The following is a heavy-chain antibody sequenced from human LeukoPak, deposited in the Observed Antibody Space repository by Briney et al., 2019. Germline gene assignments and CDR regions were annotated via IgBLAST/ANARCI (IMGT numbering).Heavy chain of an antibody. CDR3: AKDQQWLVSQFFDY. Sequence: GGSLRLSCAASGFTFSSYDMHWVRQAPGKGLEWVAFIRYDGSNKYYADSVKGRFTISRDNSKNTLYLQMNSLRAEDTAVYYCAKDQQWLVSQFFDYWGQGTLVTVSS. D-gene: IGHD6-19*01. CDR2: IRYDGSNK. CDR1: GFTFSSYD. V-gene: IGHV3-30*02. J-gene: IGHJ4*02.